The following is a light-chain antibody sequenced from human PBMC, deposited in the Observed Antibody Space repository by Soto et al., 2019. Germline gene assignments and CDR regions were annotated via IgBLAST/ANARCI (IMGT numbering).Light chain of an antibody. CDR2: VAS. J-gene: IGKJ4*02. Sequence: DIQLTQSPSFLSASVGDRVTITCLASQGISSYLAWYQQEPGKAPKLLIYVASTLQSGVPSRFSGSGSGTEFTLTISSLQPEDFATYYCQQDNNYPLTFGGGTKVEIK. CDR3: QQDNNYPLT. CDR1: QGISSY. V-gene: IGKV1-9*01.